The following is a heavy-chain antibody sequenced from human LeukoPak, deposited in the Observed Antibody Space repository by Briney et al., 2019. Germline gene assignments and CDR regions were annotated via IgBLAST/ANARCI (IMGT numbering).Heavy chain of an antibody. D-gene: IGHD5-12*01. CDR2: ISPSTSTI. CDR1: GFSFSSYS. V-gene: IGHV3-48*04. J-gene: IGHJ4*02. Sequence: GGSLRLSCAASGFSFSSYSMNWLRQAPGKGLEWISSISPSTSTIYYADSVKGRFTISRDNAKNSLYLQMNSLRVEDTAVYYCATIGGYSYGFDFWGQGTLVTVSS. CDR3: ATIGGYSYGFDF.